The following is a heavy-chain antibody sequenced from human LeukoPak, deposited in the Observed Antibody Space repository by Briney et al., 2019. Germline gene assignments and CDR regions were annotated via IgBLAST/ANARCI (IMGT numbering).Heavy chain of an antibody. D-gene: IGHD2-15*01. CDR3: AKYCSGGNCYSGLY. J-gene: IGHJ4*02. CDR1: GFTVSSNY. V-gene: IGHV3-53*01. CDR2: IYSGGST. Sequence: GGSLRLSCAASGFTVSSNYMSWVRQAPGKGLEWVSVIYSGGSTYYADSVKGRFTISRDNSKNTLHLQMNSLRAEDTAVYHCAKYCSGGNCYSGLYWGQGTLVTVSS.